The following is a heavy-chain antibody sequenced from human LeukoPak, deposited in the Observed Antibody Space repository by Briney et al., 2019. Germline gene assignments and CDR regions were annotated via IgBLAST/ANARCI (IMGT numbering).Heavy chain of an antibody. CDR2: IIPIFGTA. CDR3: AREQGGGFDY. Sequence: ASVKVSCKASGGTFSSYTISWVRQAPGQGLEWMGGIIPIFGTANYAQKFQGRVTITTDESTSTAYMELSSLRSEDTAVYYCAREQGGGFDYWGQGTLVTVSS. J-gene: IGHJ4*02. V-gene: IGHV1-69*05. D-gene: IGHD1-26*01. CDR1: GGTFSSYT.